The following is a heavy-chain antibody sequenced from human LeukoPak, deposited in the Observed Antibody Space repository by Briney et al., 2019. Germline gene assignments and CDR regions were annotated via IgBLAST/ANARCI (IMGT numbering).Heavy chain of an antibody. Sequence: PSETLSLTCTVSGYSISSGYYWGWIRPPPGKGLEWIGSIYHSGRTFYNPSLKSRVTISVDTSKNQFSLKLSSVTAADTAVYYCARDRGTWNDDGFDYWGQGTLVTVSS. D-gene: IGHD1-1*01. CDR3: ARDRGTWNDDGFDY. J-gene: IGHJ4*02. CDR2: IYHSGRT. CDR1: GYSISSGYY. V-gene: IGHV4-38-2*02.